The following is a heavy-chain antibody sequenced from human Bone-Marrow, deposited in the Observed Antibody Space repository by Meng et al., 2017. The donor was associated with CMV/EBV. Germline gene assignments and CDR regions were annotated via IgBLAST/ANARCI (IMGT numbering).Heavy chain of an antibody. CDR3: AKEIITGTTAGLDY. Sequence: GGSLRLSCAASGFTFSSYEMNWVRQAPGKGLEWVSTISGSGGTTYYADSVKGRFTISRDNSKNTLYLQMNSLRAEDTAVYYCAKEIITGTTAGLDYWEQGTRVTVSS. V-gene: IGHV3-23*01. CDR2: ISGSGGTT. CDR1: GFTFSSYE. J-gene: IGHJ4*02. D-gene: IGHD1-7*01.